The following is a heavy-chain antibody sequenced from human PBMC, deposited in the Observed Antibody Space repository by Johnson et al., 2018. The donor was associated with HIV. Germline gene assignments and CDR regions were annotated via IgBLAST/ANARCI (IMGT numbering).Heavy chain of an antibody. V-gene: IGHV3-72*01. J-gene: IGHJ3*02. D-gene: IGHD1-26*01. CDR3: TRVRGYSGSLGAFDI. Sequence: EQLVESGGDLVQPGGSLRLSCAASGFTLTDHYMDWVRQAPGKGLEWVGRTRNKANSYTTEYAASVKGRFTISRDASKNSMYLQMNSLKTEETAVYYCTRVRGYSGSLGAFDIWGQGTMVTVSS. CDR1: GFTLTDHY. CDR2: TRNKANSYTT.